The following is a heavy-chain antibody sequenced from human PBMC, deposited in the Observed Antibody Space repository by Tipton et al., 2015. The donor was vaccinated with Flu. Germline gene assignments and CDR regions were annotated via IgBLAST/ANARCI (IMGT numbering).Heavy chain of an antibody. D-gene: IGHD4-11*01. Sequence: TLSLTCTVSGDSISRGSYYYNWVRQPAGEGLEWIGRIYTNTNTNYNASLKSRVTISIDRSKNQFSLRLTSVTAADMAVYYCARRDFSNYVSDPKNWFDPWGQGTLVTVSS. V-gene: IGHV4-61*02. J-gene: IGHJ5*02. CDR1: GDSISRGSYY. CDR3: ARRDFSNYVSDPKNWFDP. CDR2: IYTNTNT.